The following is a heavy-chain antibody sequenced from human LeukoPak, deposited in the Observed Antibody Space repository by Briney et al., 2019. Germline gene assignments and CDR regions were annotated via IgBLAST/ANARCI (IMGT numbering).Heavy chain of an antibody. CDR2: IYYSGST. D-gene: IGHD3-22*01. CDR3: ARDPNYYDSSGYYPGAFDI. J-gene: IGHJ3*02. Sequence: SETLSLTCTVSGGSISSGDYYWSWIRQPRGKGLEWIGYIYYSGSTYYNPSLKSRVTISVDTSKNQFSLKLSSVTAADTAVYYCARDPNYYDSSGYYPGAFDIWGQGTMVTVSS. V-gene: IGHV4-30-4*01. CDR1: GGSISSGDYY.